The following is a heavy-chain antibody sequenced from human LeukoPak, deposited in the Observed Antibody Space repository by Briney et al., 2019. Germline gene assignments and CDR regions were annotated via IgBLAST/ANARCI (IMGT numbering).Heavy chain of an antibody. J-gene: IGHJ6*02. V-gene: IGHV3-21*01. Sequence: GGSLRLSCAASGFTFSSYSMNWVRQAPGKGLEWVSSISSSSSYIYYADSVKGRFTISRDNAKNSLYLQMNSLRAEDTAVCYCARERASYDYYYYYGMDVWGQGTTVTVSS. CDR2: ISSSSSYI. D-gene: IGHD1-26*01. CDR1: GFTFSSYS. CDR3: ARERASYDYYYYYGMDV.